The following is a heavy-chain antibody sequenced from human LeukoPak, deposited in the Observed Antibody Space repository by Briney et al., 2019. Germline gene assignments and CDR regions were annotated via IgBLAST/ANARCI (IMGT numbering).Heavy chain of an antibody. CDR2: IYYSGST. V-gene: IGHV4-31*03. Sequence: SETLSLTCTVSGGSISSGGYYWRWIRQHPGKGLEWIGYIYYSGSTYYNPSLKSRVTISVDTSKNQFSLKLSSVTAADTAVYYCARDAPAALYYYYMDVWGKGTTVTVSS. CDR1: GGSISSGGYY. J-gene: IGHJ6*03. D-gene: IGHD6-25*01. CDR3: ARDAPAALYYYYMDV.